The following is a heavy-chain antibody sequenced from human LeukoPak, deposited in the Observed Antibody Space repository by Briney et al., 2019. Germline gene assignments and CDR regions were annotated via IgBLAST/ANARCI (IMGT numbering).Heavy chain of an antibody. V-gene: IGHV1-69*05. CDR2: IIPIFGTA. CDR3: ARDRRAVFGELGPDAFDI. Sequence: ASVKVSCKASGGTFSSYAISWVRQAPGQGLEWMGGIIPIFGTANYAQKFQGRVTITTDESTRTAYMELSSLRSEDTAVYYCARDRRAVFGELGPDAFDIWGQGTMVTVSS. D-gene: IGHD3-10*01. J-gene: IGHJ3*02. CDR1: GGTFSSYA.